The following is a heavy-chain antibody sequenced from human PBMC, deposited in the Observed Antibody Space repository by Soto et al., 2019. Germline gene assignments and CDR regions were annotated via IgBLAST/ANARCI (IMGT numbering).Heavy chain of an antibody. J-gene: IGHJ6*02. V-gene: IGHV3-30-3*01. Sequence: QVQVVESGGGVVQSGRSLRLSCEASGFTFGSYAMHWVRQAPGKGLEWVAVVSYDGTNKFYAASVRGRFTIYRDKSKNMLFLQMNSLKTEDTALYFCVRDLGERSYDSWSGLKYYYYGMDVWGQGTTVTVSS. CDR3: VRDLGERSYDSWSGLKYYYYGMDV. CDR1: GFTFGSYA. CDR2: VSYDGTNK. D-gene: IGHD3-3*01.